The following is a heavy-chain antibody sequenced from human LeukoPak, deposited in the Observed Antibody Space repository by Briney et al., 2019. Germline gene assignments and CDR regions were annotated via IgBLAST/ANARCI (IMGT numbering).Heavy chain of an antibody. Sequence: PGGSLRLSCAAPRFIFSSYSMTCVRQAPGKGLEWVSSITSSSIYIYYADSVKGRFTISRDNAKNSLYLQMNSLRAEDTAVYYCAREYSSGGSCYRIDSWGQGTLVTVSS. CDR3: AREYSSGGSCYRIDS. CDR2: ITSSSIYI. D-gene: IGHD2-15*01. J-gene: IGHJ4*02. V-gene: IGHV3-21*01. CDR1: RFIFSSYS.